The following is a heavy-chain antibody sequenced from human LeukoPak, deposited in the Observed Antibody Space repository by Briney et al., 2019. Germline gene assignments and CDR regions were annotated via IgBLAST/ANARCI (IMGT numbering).Heavy chain of an antibody. CDR2: ISGSGGST. CDR3: AKDSTLPPYAFDI. CDR1: GFTFSNSA. D-gene: IGHD5/OR15-5a*01. Sequence: GGSLRLSCAASGFTFSNSAMSWVRQAPGKGLEWVSAISGSGGSTYYADSVKGRFTISRDNSKNTLYLQMSSLRAEDTAVYYCAKDSTLPPYAFDIWGQGTMVTVSS. V-gene: IGHV3-23*01. J-gene: IGHJ3*02.